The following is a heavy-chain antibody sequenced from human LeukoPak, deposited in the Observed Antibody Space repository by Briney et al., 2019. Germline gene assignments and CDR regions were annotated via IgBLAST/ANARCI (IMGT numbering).Heavy chain of an antibody. J-gene: IGHJ4*02. CDR2: ISGSGGNT. Sequence: GGSLRLSCAASGFTSSRYWMSWVRQAPGKGLEWVSGISGSGGNTYYADSVKGRFTISRDNSKNTLYLQMNSLRAEDTAVYYCAKPDAVTSDYWGQGTLVTVSS. CDR1: GFTSSRYW. D-gene: IGHD4-17*01. CDR3: AKPDAVTSDY. V-gene: IGHV3-23*01.